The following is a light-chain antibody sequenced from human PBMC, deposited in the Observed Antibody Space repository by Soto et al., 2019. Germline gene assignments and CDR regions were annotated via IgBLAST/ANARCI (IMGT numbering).Light chain of an antibody. Sequence: EIVMTQSPATLSVYPWEIATLSCRASQSVSIKLAWYQQKLGQALRLLIYDTSTRATDIPARFSGSGSGTEFTLTISSLQSEDFAVYYCQQYNHWPPITFGQGTRLEIK. J-gene: IGKJ5*01. V-gene: IGKV3-15*01. CDR1: QSVSIK. CDR3: QQYNHWPPIT. CDR2: DTS.